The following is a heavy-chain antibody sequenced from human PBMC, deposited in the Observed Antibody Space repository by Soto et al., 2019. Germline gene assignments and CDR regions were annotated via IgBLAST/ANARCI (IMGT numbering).Heavy chain of an antibody. CDR1: GYTFTSYA. CDR3: ARALYSSSWYLSAFDI. J-gene: IGHJ3*02. V-gene: IGHV1-3*01. CDR2: INAGNGNT. Sequence: ASVKVSCKASGYTFTSYAMHWVRQAPGQRLEWMGWINAGNGNTKYSQKFQGRVTITRDTSASTAYVELSSLRSGDTAVYYCARALYSSSWYLSAFDIWGQGTMVTVSS. D-gene: IGHD6-13*01.